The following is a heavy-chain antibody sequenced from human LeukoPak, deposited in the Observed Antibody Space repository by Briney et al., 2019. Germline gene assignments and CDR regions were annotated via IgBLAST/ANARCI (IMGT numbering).Heavy chain of an antibody. CDR3: ARGWIQLWLFDY. D-gene: IGHD5-18*01. Sequence: PGGSLRLSCAASGFTFSSYGMHWVRQAPGKGLEWVAFIRYDGSNKYYADSVKGRFTISRDNSKNTLYLQMNSLRAEDTAVYYCARGWIQLWLFDYWGQGTLVTVSS. J-gene: IGHJ4*02. CDR1: GFTFSSYG. CDR2: IRYDGSNK. V-gene: IGHV3-30*02.